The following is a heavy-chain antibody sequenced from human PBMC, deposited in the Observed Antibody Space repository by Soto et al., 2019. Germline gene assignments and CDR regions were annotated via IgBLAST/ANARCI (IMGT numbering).Heavy chain of an antibody. CDR2: IYPGDSDT. CDR3: VRSPRINMPRGLIQDWFDP. Sequence: GESLKSSCKASGYTFTTYWIGWVRQMSGKGLEWMGIIYPGDSDTRYSPSFQGHVTISADRSTTTAYLQWRSLKASDTAMYYCVRSPRINMPRGLIQDWFDPWGQGTLVTVSP. CDR1: GYTFTTYW. J-gene: IGHJ5*02. V-gene: IGHV5-51*01. D-gene: IGHD3-10*01.